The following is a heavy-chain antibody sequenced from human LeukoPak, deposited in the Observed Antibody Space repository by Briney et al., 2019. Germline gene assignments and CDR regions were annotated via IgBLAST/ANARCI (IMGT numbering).Heavy chain of an antibody. CDR2: VYHSGSI. Sequence: SETLSLTCTVSGGSISSYYWSWIRQPPGHGLKWVGSVYHSGSIYYNPSLKSRVIMSVDTYKNQFSLKLSSLTAADTAIYCCAREIYYDSSAYDYWGQGTLVSVSS. D-gene: IGHD3-22*01. V-gene: IGHV4-59*04. CDR3: AREIYYDSSAYDY. CDR1: GGSISSYY. J-gene: IGHJ4*02.